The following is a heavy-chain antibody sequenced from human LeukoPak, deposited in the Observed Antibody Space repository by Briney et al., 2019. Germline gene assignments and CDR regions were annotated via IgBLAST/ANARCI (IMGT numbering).Heavy chain of an antibody. V-gene: IGHV3-30-3*01. CDR1: GFTFSSYA. CDR3: ARDRSGWYDFDY. D-gene: IGHD6-19*01. J-gene: IGHJ4*02. CDR2: ISYDGSNK. Sequence: GGSLRLSWAASGFTFSSYAMHWVRQAPGKGLEWVAVISYDGSNKYYADSVKGRFTISRDNSKNTLYLQMNSLRAEDTAVYYCARDRSGWYDFDYWGQGTLVTVSS.